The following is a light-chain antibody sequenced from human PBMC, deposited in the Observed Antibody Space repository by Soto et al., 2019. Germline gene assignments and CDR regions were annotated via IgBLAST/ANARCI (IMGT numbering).Light chain of an antibody. CDR2: AAS. J-gene: IGKJ5*01. Sequence: DIQMTQSPSSLSASVGDRVTITCRASQSISSYLNWYQQKPGKAPKLLIYAASSLQSGVPSRFSGSGSGTDFTLTISSLQPEDFATYYCQQSYSNPITFGQGTQLEIK. CDR3: QQSYSNPIT. CDR1: QSISSY. V-gene: IGKV1-39*01.